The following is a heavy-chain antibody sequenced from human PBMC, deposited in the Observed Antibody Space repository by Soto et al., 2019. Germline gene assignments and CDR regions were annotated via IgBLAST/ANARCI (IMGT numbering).Heavy chain of an antibody. V-gene: IGHV4-59*01. CDR3: ARSWYYYDSSGYYPSWFDP. CDR2: IYYSGST. CDR1: GGSISSYY. Sequence: PSETLSLTCTVSGGSISSYYWSWIRQPPGKGLEWIGYIYYSGSTNYNPSLKSRVTISVDTSKNQFSLKLSSVTAADTAVYYCARSWYYYDSSGYYPSWFDPWGQGTLVTVSS. J-gene: IGHJ5*02. D-gene: IGHD3-22*01.